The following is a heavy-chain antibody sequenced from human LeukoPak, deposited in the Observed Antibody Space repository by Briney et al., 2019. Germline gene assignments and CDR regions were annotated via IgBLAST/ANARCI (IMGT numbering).Heavy chain of an antibody. Sequence: GGSLRLSCAASGFTFSSYWMSWVRQAPGKGLEWVANIKQDGSEKYYVDSVKGRFTISRDNAKNSLYLQMNSLRAEDTAVYYCAREEANSSGWYRRVDYWGQGTLVTVSS. J-gene: IGHJ4*02. V-gene: IGHV3-7*01. D-gene: IGHD6-19*01. CDR1: GFTFSSYW. CDR2: IKQDGSEK. CDR3: AREEANSSGWYRRVDY.